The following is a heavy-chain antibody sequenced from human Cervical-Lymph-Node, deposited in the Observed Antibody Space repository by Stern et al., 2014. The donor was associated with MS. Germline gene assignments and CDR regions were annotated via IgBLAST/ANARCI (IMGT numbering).Heavy chain of an antibody. Sequence: QVTLRESGPALVKPTQTLTLTCTFSGFSLPTSGMCVSWIRQPPGKALEWLAFIDWDDDKSYNTSLKTRLTISKDTSKNQVVLTMTNMDPVDTATYYCARFYSSSSFADAFDIWGQGTMVTVSS. V-gene: IGHV2-70*01. CDR1: GFSLPTSGMC. CDR3: ARFYSSSSFADAFDI. D-gene: IGHD6-6*01. CDR2: IDWDDDK. J-gene: IGHJ3*02.